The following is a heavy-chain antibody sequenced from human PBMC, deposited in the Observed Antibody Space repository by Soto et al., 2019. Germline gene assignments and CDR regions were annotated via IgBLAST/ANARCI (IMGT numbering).Heavy chain of an antibody. D-gene: IGHD1-7*01. J-gene: IGHJ6*02. CDR3: AKGGELDYCCGMDV. V-gene: IGHV3-23*01. CDR1: GFTLSSYA. Sequence: PAGSLSLSCVASGFTLSSYAMSWVRPPPGKGLEWVSAISGSGGSRYFGGGVKRRFGVSRDNAENTLYLQRNSLRAEDTAVYYCAKGGELDYCCGMDVWSEGTTVAVSS. CDR2: ISGSGGSR.